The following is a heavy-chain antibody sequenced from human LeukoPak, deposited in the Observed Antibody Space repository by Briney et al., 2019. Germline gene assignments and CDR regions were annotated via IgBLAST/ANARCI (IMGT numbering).Heavy chain of an antibody. J-gene: IGHJ4*02. CDR1: GYDFTTYG. D-gene: IGHD6-19*01. CDR3: ARAFSASKSCDY. V-gene: IGHV1-18*01. Sequence: ASVKVSCKTSGYDFTTYGITWVRQAPGQGPEYMGWIRPSNGNRNYAQKFQDRVTLTTDISTNAVYMEFRSLRSDDTAVYYCARAFSASKSCDYWGQGTLVTVSS. CDR2: IRPSNGNR.